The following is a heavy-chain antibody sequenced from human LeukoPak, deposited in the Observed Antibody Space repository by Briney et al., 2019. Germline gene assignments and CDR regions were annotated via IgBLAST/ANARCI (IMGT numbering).Heavy chain of an antibody. J-gene: IGHJ4*02. CDR2: IIPIFGTA. CDR3: ARGGKYYYDSSGLLDY. Sequence: ASVKVSCKSSLGTFSSYAISWVRQAPGQGLEWMGRIIPIFGTANYAQKFQGGVTITTDESTSTAYMELSSLRSEDTAVYYCARGGKYYYDSSGLLDYWGQGTLVTVSS. D-gene: IGHD3-22*01. CDR1: LGTFSSYA. V-gene: IGHV1-69*05.